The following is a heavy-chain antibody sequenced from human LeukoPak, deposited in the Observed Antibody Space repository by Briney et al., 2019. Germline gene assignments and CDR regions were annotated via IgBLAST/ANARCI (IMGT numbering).Heavy chain of an antibody. CDR2: INTDGGST. CDR1: GFTFSSYW. V-gene: IGHV3-74*01. CDR3: AREIRFAFDI. D-gene: IGHD3-10*01. Sequence: GGSLRLSCAASGFTFSSYWMHWVRQAPGKGLVWVSRINTDGGSTGYADSVKGRFTISRDNAKNTLYLQMDSLSAEDTAVYYCAREIRFAFDIWGQGTMVTVSS. J-gene: IGHJ3*02.